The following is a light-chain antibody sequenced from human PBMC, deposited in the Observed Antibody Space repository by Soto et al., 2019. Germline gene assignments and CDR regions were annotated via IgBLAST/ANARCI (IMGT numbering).Light chain of an antibody. Sequence: AIQMTQSPSSLSASVGDRVTITCRASQAIRNDVGWHQQKPGEAPKVLIHAAAYLESGVPSRFSGSGSGTDFTLTISSLQPEEAATYYGLQDYNYPFTFGGGTKVEIK. V-gene: IGKV1-6*01. CDR3: LQDYNYPFT. J-gene: IGKJ4*01. CDR2: AAA. CDR1: QAIRND.